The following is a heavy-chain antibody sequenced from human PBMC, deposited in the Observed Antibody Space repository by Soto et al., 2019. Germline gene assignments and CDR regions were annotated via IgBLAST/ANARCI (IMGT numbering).Heavy chain of an antibody. CDR2: LNPESGAT. J-gene: IGHJ3*01. Sequence: QVQLVQSGTEVKKPWASVKVSCTASGYTFTDYYIHWVRQAPGHGLQWMGWLNPESGATNYAQNFQGRVTMTRDTSITTAYMDLTRLKSADTAVYYCARGGRRPGDYSPSTAYKDALDVWGQGTVVTVSS. CDR1: GYTFTDYY. CDR3: ARGGRRPGDYSPSTAYKDALDV. D-gene: IGHD3-16*01. V-gene: IGHV1-2*02.